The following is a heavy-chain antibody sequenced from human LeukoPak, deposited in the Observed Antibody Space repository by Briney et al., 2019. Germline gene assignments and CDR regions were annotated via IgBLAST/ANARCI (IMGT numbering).Heavy chain of an antibody. D-gene: IGHD3-22*01. CDR2: ISSSSSYI. J-gene: IGHJ4*02. V-gene: IGHV3-21*01. CDR1: GFTFSSYS. Sequence: KPGGSLRLSCAASGFTFSSYSMNWVRQAPGKGLEWVSSISSSSSYIYYADSVKGRFTISRVNAKNSLYLQMNSLRAEDTAVYYCARVGPGNYYDSSGYYYGFDYWGQGTLVTVSS. CDR3: ARVGPGNYYDSSGYYYGFDY.